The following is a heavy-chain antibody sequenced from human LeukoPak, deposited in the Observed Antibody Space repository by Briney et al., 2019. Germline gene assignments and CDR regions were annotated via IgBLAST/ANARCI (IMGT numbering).Heavy chain of an antibody. CDR1: GGSFSGYY. CDR2: INHSGST. J-gene: IGHJ4*02. V-gene: IGHV4-34*01. D-gene: IGHD3-22*01. CDR3: ARGPYYYDSSSDY. Sequence: SETLSLTCAVYGGSFSGYYWSWIRQPPGKGLEWIGEINHSGSTDYNPSLKSRVTISVDTSKNQFSLKLSSVTAADTAVYYCARGPYYYDSSSDYWGQGTLVTVSS.